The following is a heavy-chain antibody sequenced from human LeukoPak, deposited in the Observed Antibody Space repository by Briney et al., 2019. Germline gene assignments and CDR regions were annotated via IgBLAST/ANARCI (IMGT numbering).Heavy chain of an antibody. CDR3: ARLGETWNYPPTSIWLHGLDI. J-gene: IGHJ3*02. CDR2: IYHSGNT. V-gene: IGHV4-39*01. D-gene: IGHD1-7*01. Sequence: PSETLSLTCTVSGGSLSSSSYYWGWIRLPPGKGLEWIGSIYHSGNTYYNPSLKSRVTISLDTSKNQFSLRLNSVTATDTAVYYCARLGETWNYPPTSIWLHGLDIWGQGTMVTVSS. CDR1: GGSLSSSSYY.